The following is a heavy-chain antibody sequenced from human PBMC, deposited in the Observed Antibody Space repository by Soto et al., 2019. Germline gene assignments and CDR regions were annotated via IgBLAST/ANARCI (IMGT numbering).Heavy chain of an antibody. J-gene: IGHJ4*02. CDR2: ISAYNGNT. CDR1: GYTFTSYG. D-gene: IGHD5-18*01. CDR3: AGTPGYSQGFDY. V-gene: IGHV1-18*01. Sequence: QVQLVQSGAEVKKPGASVKVSCKASGYTFTSYGISWVRQAPGQGLEWMGWISAYNGNTNYAQKLQGRVTMTTDTTTRTGYMGLRRLRSDHTAVYYLAGTPGYSQGFDYWGQGTLVTVSS.